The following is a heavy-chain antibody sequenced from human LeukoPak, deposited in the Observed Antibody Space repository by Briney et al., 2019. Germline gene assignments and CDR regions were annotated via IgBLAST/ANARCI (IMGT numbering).Heavy chain of an antibody. Sequence: GASVKVSCKASGYTFTGYYMHWVRQAPGQGLEWMGWINPNSGGTNYAQKFQGWVAMTRDTSISTAYMELSRLRSDDTAVYYCAILGYCSGGSCNEPDYWGQGTLVTVSS. CDR1: GYTFTGYY. CDR2: INPNSGGT. D-gene: IGHD2-15*01. CDR3: AILGYCSGGSCNEPDY. V-gene: IGHV1-2*04. J-gene: IGHJ4*02.